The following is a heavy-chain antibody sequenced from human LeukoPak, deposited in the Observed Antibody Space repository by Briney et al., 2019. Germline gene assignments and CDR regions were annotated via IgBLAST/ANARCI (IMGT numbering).Heavy chain of an antibody. Sequence: SETLSLTCTVSGGSISSYYWSWIRQPPGKGLEWIGYIYYSGSTNYNPSLKSRVTISVDTSKNQFSLKLSSVTAADTAVYYCAKGSSMAGGFGELPHGSFDYWGQGTLVTVSS. CDR2: IYYSGST. D-gene: IGHD3-10*01. J-gene: IGHJ4*02. CDR1: GGSISSYY. V-gene: IGHV4-59*01. CDR3: AKGSSMAGGFGELPHGSFDY.